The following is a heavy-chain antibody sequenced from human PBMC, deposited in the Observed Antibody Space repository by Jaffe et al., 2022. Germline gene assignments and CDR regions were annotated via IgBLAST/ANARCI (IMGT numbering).Heavy chain of an antibody. CDR2: IYSGGST. CDR3: ASPYYYDSSGYYYLSY. Sequence: EVQLVESGGGLVQPGGSLRLSCAASGFTVSSNYMSWVRQAPGKGLEWVSVIYSGGSTYYADSVKGRFTISRDNSKNTLYLQMNSLRAEDTAVYYCASPYYYDSSGYYYLSYWGQGTLVTVSS. J-gene: IGHJ4*02. D-gene: IGHD3-22*01. V-gene: IGHV3-66*02. CDR1: GFTVSSNY.